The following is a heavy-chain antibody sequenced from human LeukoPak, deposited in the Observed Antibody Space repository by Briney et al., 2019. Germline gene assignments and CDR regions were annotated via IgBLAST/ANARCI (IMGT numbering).Heavy chain of an antibody. D-gene: IGHD3-3*01. Sequence: VGSLRLSCAASGFTSSSYSMNWVRQAPGKGLEWVSYISSSSSTIYYADSVKGRFTISRDNAKNSLYLQMNSLRAEDTAVYYCARGFYDFWSGYPVDYWGLGTLVTVSS. V-gene: IGHV3-48*01. CDR3: ARGFYDFWSGYPVDY. CDR1: GFTSSSYS. CDR2: ISSSSSTI. J-gene: IGHJ4*02.